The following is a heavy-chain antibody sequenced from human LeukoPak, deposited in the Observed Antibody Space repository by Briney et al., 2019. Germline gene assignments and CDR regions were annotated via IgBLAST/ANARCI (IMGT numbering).Heavy chain of an antibody. Sequence: SVKVSCKASGGTFSSYAISWLRQAPGQGLEWMGRIIPIFGTANYAQKFQGRVTITTDESTSTAYMELSSLRSEDTAVYYCARDRSGYGDYFDYWGQGTLVTVSS. J-gene: IGHJ4*02. CDR2: IIPIFGTA. CDR1: GGTFSSYA. D-gene: IGHD4-17*01. V-gene: IGHV1-69*05. CDR3: ARDRSGYGDYFDY.